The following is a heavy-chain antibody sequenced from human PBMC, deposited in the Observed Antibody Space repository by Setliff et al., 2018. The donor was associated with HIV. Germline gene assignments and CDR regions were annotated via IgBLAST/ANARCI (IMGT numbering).Heavy chain of an antibody. Sequence: PSETLSLTCTVSGDSISSGSYFWIWIRQPAGKGLEWIGHISTTGSTNYNPSLKSRVIMSVDTSRNQFSLKLSSVTAADTAVYYCARDFKRYNSPCRFDPWGQGILVTVSS. CDR3: ARDFKRYNSPCRFDP. V-gene: IGHV4-61*09. CDR1: GDSISSGSYF. D-gene: IGHD1-1*01. CDR2: ISTTGST. J-gene: IGHJ5*02.